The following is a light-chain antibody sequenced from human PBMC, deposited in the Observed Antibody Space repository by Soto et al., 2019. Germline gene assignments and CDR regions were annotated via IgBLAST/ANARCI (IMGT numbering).Light chain of an antibody. V-gene: IGLV1-51*01. CDR2: DNN. J-gene: IGLJ2*01. CDR3: GTWDSSLSAVV. CDR1: SSNIGNNY. Sequence: QSVLTQPPSGPTAPGQKGTISCSGRSSNIGNNYVSWYQQLPGTAPKLLIYDNNKRPSGIPDRFSGSKSGTSATLGITGLQTGDEADYYCGTWDSSLSAVVFGGGTKVPV.